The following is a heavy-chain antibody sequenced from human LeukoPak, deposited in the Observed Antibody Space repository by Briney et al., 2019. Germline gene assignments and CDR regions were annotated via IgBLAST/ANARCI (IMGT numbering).Heavy chain of an antibody. Sequence: GGSLRLSCAASGFTFSSYSMSWVRQAPGKGLEWVPAISSSGGSTDYTDSVKGRFTISRDNSKNTLYLQMNSLRAEDTAVYYCAKKMSITAASQVDYWGQGTLVTVSS. CDR3: AKKMSITAASQVDY. V-gene: IGHV3-23*01. J-gene: IGHJ4*02. CDR2: ISSSGGST. CDR1: GFTFSSYS. D-gene: IGHD1-20*01.